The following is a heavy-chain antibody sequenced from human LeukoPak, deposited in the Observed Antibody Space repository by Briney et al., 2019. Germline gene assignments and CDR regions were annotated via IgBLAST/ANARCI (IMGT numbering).Heavy chain of an antibody. V-gene: IGHV1-58*01. CDR3: AREEAAAGRPFDY. CDR2: IVVGSGNT. Sequence: SVKVSCKASGFTFTSSAVQWVRQARGQRLEWIGWIVVGSGNTNYAQKFQGRVTITADESTSTAYMELSSLRSEDTAVYYCAREEAAAGRPFDYWGQGTLVTVSS. CDR1: GFTFTSSA. D-gene: IGHD6-13*01. J-gene: IGHJ4*02.